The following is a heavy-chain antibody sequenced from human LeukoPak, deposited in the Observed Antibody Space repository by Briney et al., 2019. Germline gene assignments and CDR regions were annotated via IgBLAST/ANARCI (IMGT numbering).Heavy chain of an antibody. CDR3: ARDRTVLKGYYDRSGEIDY. Sequence: SCKASGYTFTSYGISWVRQAPGKGLEWVAVISYDGSNKYYANSVKGRFTISRDNSKNTLYLQMNSLRAEDTAVYYCARDRTVLKGYYDRSGEIDYWGQGTLVTVSS. D-gene: IGHD3-22*01. CDR1: GYTFTSYG. J-gene: IGHJ4*02. CDR2: ISYDGSNK. V-gene: IGHV3-30-3*01.